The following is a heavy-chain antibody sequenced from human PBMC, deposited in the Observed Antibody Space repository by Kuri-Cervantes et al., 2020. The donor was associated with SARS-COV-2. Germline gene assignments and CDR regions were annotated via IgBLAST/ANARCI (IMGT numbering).Heavy chain of an antibody. D-gene: IGHD3-10*01. Sequence: SETLSLTCTVSGGSISSGDYYWSWIRRPPGKGLEWIGYIYYSGSTYYNPSLKSRVTISVDTSKNQFSLKLSSVTAADTAMYYCAREASKSPITMVRGVISGGVNYWGQGTLVTVSS. CDR1: GGSISSGDYY. V-gene: IGHV4-30-4*01. CDR3: AREASKSPITMVRGVISGGVNY. J-gene: IGHJ4*02. CDR2: IYYSGST.